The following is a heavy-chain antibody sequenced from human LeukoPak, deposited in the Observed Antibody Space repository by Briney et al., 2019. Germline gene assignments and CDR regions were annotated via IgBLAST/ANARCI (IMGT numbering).Heavy chain of an antibody. J-gene: IGHJ5*01. CDR1: GFSLRTSGGG. D-gene: IGHD3-16*01. CDR2: IYWDDDK. CDR3: AHRPPWGRPCLFDC. Sequence: SGPTLLHPTQTLTLTYTFSGFSLRTSGGGVGWIRQPPVTALEWLSLIYWDDDKRYSPSLKSRLTITNDNSKNQVLLKMTNMDPADTATYYCAHRPPWGRPCLFDCWGQGTLVTVSS. V-gene: IGHV2-5*02.